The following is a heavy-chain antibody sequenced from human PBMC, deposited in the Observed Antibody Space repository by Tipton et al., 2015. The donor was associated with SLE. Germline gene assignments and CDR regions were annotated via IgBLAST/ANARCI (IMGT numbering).Heavy chain of an antibody. CDR2: ISASGLTI. J-gene: IGHJ4*02. V-gene: IGHV3-11*01. D-gene: IGHD1-26*01. CDR3: ARDDVGPHSVVDF. CDR1: GFTLSDYY. Sequence: SLRLSCAGSGFTLSDYYMSWVRQAPGKGPEWVSYISASGLTIYYADSVKGRFTISRDNAKNSVYLQMNNLRAEDTAMYYCARDDVGPHSVVDFWGQGTLVTASS.